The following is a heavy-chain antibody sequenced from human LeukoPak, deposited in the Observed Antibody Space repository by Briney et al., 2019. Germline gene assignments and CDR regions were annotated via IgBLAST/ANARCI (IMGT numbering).Heavy chain of an antibody. V-gene: IGHV1-8*01. Sequence: AAVQVSCKASGYTFTCYDINWVRQATGRGVEWMGWMNPNRGNTGYAQKFQGRVTMTRKTSISTAYMELSSLRSEDTAVYYCARGYQEMVYAIRRYYGMDVWAQGTTVTVSS. CDR1: GYTFTCYD. D-gene: IGHD2-8*01. CDR2: MNPNRGNT. CDR3: ARGYQEMVYAIRRYYGMDV. J-gene: IGHJ6*02.